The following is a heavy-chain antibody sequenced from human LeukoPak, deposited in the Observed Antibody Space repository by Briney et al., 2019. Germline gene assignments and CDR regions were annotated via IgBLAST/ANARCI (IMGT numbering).Heavy chain of an antibody. CDR2: IRWNSGRI. CDR1: GFTFDDYA. V-gene: IGHV3-9*01. Sequence: GRCLRLSCAASGFTFDDYAKHWVRPAPGRGLEWVPGIRWNSGRIGYADSVKGRFTISRDNAKNSLYLQMNSLRAEDTALYYCAKSSRYYYYGMDVWGQGTTVTVSS. D-gene: IGHD6-13*01. J-gene: IGHJ6*02. CDR3: AKSSRYYYYGMDV.